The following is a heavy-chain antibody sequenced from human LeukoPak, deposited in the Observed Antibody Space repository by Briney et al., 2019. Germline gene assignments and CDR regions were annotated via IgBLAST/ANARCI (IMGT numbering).Heavy chain of an antibody. J-gene: IGHJ5*02. Sequence: GGSLRLSCAASGLTVSSNYMSWVRQALGKGLEWVSIIYRGGSTSYADSVKGRFTISRDISKNTVYLQMNSLRAEDTAVYYCARDKSDFPFDAWGQGTRVTVSS. CDR2: IYRGGST. CDR1: GLTVSSNY. CDR3: ARDKSDFPFDA. D-gene: IGHD3-3*01. V-gene: IGHV3-66*01.